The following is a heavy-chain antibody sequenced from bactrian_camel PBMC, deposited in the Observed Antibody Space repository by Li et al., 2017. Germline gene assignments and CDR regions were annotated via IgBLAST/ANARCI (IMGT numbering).Heavy chain of an antibody. Sequence: VQLVESGGDSVQAGGSLRLSCEVSGFLMRGACMAWYRQVPGKERELVADTDTEGTGNYDDSVTGRFTISQDNAKKTTYLQMDHLRTEDTAIYYCAAERPGFLCPSAAEYGGALSANYWGQGTQVTVSS. V-gene: IGHV3S53*01. CDR1: GFLMRGAC. CDR3: AAERPGFLCPSAAEYGGALSANY. J-gene: IGHJ4*01. CDR2: TDTEGTG. D-gene: IGHD6*01.